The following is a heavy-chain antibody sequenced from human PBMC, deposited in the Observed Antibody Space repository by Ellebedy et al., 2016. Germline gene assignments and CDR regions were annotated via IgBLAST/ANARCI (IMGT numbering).Heavy chain of an antibody. Sequence: GESLKISXVASEFTFSRYHMSWVRQAPGKGLEWVSSISRSGSYSYYADSVKGRFTISRDNAKNSVSLQMNSLRAEDTAVYYCARGGVDDFWSGYYSWGQGTLVTVSS. CDR2: ISRSGSYS. J-gene: IGHJ4*02. CDR1: EFTFSRYH. CDR3: ARGGVDDFWSGYYS. D-gene: IGHD3-3*01. V-gene: IGHV3-21*01.